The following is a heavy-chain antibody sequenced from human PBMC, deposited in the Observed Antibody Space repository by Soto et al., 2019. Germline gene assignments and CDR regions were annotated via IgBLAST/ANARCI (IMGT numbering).Heavy chain of an antibody. CDR2: IYYSGST. Sequence: SETLSLTCTVSGGSISSGDYYWSWIRQPPGKGLEWIGYIYYSGSTYYNPSLKSRVTISVDTSKNQFSLKLSSVTAADTAVYYCARALYSSFPRYYYYGMDVWGQGTTVPVSS. D-gene: IGHD4-4*01. CDR1: GGSISSGDYY. V-gene: IGHV4-30-4*01. J-gene: IGHJ6*02. CDR3: ARALYSSFPRYYYYGMDV.